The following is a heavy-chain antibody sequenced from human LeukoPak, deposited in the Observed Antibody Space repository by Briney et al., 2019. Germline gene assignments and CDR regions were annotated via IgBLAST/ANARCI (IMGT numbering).Heavy chain of an antibody. D-gene: IGHD1-7*01. CDR2: IRYDGSNK. Sequence: GGSLRLSCAASGFTFSSYGMHWVRQAPGKGLEWVAFIRYDGSNKYYADSVKGRFTISRDNSKNTLYLQMNSLRAEDTAVYYCAKVRGAYITGTIWFDPWGQGTLVTVSS. CDR1: GFTFSSYG. CDR3: AKVRGAYITGTIWFDP. V-gene: IGHV3-30*02. J-gene: IGHJ5*02.